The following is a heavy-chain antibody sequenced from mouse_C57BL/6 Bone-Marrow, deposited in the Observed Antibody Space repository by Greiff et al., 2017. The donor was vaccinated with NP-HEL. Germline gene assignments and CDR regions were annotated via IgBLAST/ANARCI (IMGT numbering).Heavy chain of an antibody. J-gene: IGHJ4*01. D-gene: IGHD1-1*01. CDR1: GYTFTSYW. CDR3: ARFITTVVEYYAMGY. V-gene: IGHV1-53*01. Sequence: QVQLQQPGTELVKPGASVKLSCKASGYTFTSYWMHWVKQRPGQGLEWIGNINPSNGGTNYNEKVKNKATLTVDKSSSTAYMQLSSLTSDDSAVYYCARFITTVVEYYAMGYWGQGTSVTVSS. CDR2: INPSNGGT.